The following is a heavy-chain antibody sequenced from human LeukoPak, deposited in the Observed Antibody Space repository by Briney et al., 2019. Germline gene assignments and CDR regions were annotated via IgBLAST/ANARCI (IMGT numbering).Heavy chain of an antibody. CDR1: GFTFTSSA. CDR3: AARTGDRYYYYYMDV. Sequence: GASVKVSCKASGFTFTSSAMQWVRQARGQRLEWIGWIVVGSGNTNYAQKFQERVTITRDMSTSTAYMELSSLRSEDAAVYYCAARTGDRYYYYYMDVWGKGTTVTVSS. V-gene: IGHV1-58*02. D-gene: IGHD7-27*01. CDR2: IVVGSGNT. J-gene: IGHJ6*03.